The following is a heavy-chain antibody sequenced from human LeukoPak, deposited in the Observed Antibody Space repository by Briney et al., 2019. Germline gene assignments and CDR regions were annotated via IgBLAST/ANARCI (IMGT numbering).Heavy chain of an antibody. V-gene: IGHV3-33*01. CDR1: GFTFGDFG. D-gene: IGHD3-3*01. CDR2: IWKDGSDE. CDR3: AREEAFQLEASLDQ. Sequence: GGSLRLSCAAAGFTFGDFGMHWVRQAPGKGLEWVALIWKDGSDEFYADSVKGRFTTSRDNSRNTLSLQMNSLRGEDTAVYYCAREEAFQLEASLDQWGQGTLVTVSS. J-gene: IGHJ4*02.